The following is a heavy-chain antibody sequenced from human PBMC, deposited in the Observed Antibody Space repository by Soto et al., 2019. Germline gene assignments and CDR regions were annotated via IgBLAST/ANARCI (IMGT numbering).Heavy chain of an antibody. Sequence: SETMSLTCTVSGGSISSGGCYWSWIRQPPGKGLEWIGYIYYSGSTNYNPSLKSRVTISIDTSKNQFSLKLSSVTAADTAVYYCARSINPWGQGTLVTVSS. CDR2: IYYSGST. J-gene: IGHJ5*02. CDR1: GGSISSGGCY. V-gene: IGHV4-61*08. CDR3: ARSINP. D-gene: IGHD3-10*01.